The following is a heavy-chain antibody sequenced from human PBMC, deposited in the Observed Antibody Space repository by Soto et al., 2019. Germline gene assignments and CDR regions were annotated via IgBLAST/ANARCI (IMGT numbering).Heavy chain of an antibody. CDR3: ARVDGATDAFDI. J-gene: IGHJ3*02. D-gene: IGHD1-26*01. V-gene: IGHV1-18*01. Sequence: QLQLVQSGGEVKKPGASVKVSCRASGYSFSAYGLAWVRQAPGQGLEWMGWISVYDGRTNYEQKLQGRVTMTTDTSTSIAYMELRSLRSDDTAVYYCARVDGATDAFDIWGQWTMVIVSS. CDR1: GYSFSAYG. CDR2: ISVYDGRT.